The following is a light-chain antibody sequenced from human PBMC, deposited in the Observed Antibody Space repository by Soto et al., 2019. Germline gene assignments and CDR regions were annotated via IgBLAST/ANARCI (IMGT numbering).Light chain of an antibody. V-gene: IGKV4-1*01. CDR2: WAS. Sequence: DIVMTQSPDSLAVSLGERATINCKSSQSVLHSSHNKNFLAWFQQKPGQTPKLLIYWASTREFGVSDRFSGSGSGTDFTLTINSLQAEDVAVYYCEQYYSLPYTFGQGTKLEIK. CDR3: EQYYSLPYT. CDR1: QSVLHSSHNKNF. J-gene: IGKJ2*01.